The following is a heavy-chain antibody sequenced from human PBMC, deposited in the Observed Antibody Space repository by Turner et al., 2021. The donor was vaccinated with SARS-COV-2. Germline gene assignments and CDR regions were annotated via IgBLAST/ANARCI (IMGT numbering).Heavy chain of an antibody. CDR2: IWYDGSNK. V-gene: IGHV3-33*01. Sequence: QVHLVASGGGVVHPGRSLRLACAASGFTFSSYGMHWVRQAPGKGLEWVAVIWYDGSNKYYADYVKGRFTIARDNSKNTLYLQMNSLTAEDTAVYYCARDPNAGYYYMDVWGKGTTVTVSS. CDR3: ARDPNAGYYYMDV. J-gene: IGHJ6*03. CDR1: GFTFSSYG. D-gene: IGHD2-8*01.